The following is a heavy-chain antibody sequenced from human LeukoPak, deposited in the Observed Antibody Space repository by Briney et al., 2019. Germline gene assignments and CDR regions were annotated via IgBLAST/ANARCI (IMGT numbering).Heavy chain of an antibody. J-gene: IGHJ6*04. CDR1: GFTFSNAW. V-gene: IGHV3-11*04. CDR3: AREGRDIVVVPYYYGMDV. Sequence: GGSLRLSCAASGFTFSNAWMSWVRQAPGKGLEWVSYISSSGSTIYYADSVKGRFTISRDNAKNSLYLQMNSLRAEDTAVYYCAREGRDIVVVPYYYGMDVWGKGTTVTVSS. CDR2: ISSSGSTI. D-gene: IGHD2-2*01.